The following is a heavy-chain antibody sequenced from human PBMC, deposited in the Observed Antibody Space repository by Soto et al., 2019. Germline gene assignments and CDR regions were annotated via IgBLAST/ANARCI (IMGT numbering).Heavy chain of an antibody. D-gene: IGHD4-17*01. V-gene: IGHV4-31*03. CDR1: GGSISSGGYY. CDR2: IYYTGST. Sequence: ASETLSLTCTFSGGSISSGGYYWNWIRQHPGKGLEWIGDIYYTGSTHYNPYLKSRVTITVDTSKNQFSLKLSSVTAADTAVYYCARDQLSVTTGSLDYYYMDVWGKGTTVTVS. J-gene: IGHJ6*03. CDR3: ARDQLSVTTGSLDYYYMDV.